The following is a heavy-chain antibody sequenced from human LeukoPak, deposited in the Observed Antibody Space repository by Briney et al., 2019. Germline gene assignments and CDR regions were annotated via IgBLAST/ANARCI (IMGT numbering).Heavy chain of an antibody. V-gene: IGHV4-59*08. CDR3: ARQAYSSSLWAFDI. CDR1: GGSISSDY. Sequence: PSETLSLTCTVSGGSISSDYWSWIRQPPGKGLEWIGYIYYSGITNYNPSLKSRVTISVDTSKNQFSLKLSSVTAADTAVYYCARQAYSSSLWAFDIWGQGTVVTVSS. D-gene: IGHD6-13*01. CDR2: IYYSGIT. J-gene: IGHJ3*02.